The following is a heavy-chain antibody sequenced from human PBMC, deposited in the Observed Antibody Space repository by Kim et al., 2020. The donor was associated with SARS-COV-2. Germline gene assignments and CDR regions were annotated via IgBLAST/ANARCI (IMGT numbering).Heavy chain of an antibody. V-gene: IGHV1-69*04. Sequence: SVKVSCKASGGTFSSYAISWVRQAPGQGLEWMGRIIPILGIANYAQKFQGRVTITADKSTSTAYMELSSLRSEDTAVYYCARDHSGYEYYYYYYGMDVWGQGTTVTVSS. CDR1: GGTFSSYA. J-gene: IGHJ6*02. CDR2: IIPILGIA. D-gene: IGHD5-12*01. CDR3: ARDHSGYEYYYYYYGMDV.